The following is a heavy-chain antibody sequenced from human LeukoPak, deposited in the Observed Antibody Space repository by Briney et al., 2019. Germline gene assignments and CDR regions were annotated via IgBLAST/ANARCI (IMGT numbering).Heavy chain of an antibody. Sequence: GGSLRLSCAASGFTFSSYAMHWVRQAPGKGLEWVAVISYDGSNKYYADSVKGRFTISRDNSKDTLYLQMNSLRAEDTAVYYCARVFGGGTQQLVPYYFDYWGQGTLVTVSS. J-gene: IGHJ4*02. V-gene: IGHV3-30-3*01. D-gene: IGHD6-13*01. CDR2: ISYDGSNK. CDR3: ARVFGGGTQQLVPYYFDY. CDR1: GFTFSSYA.